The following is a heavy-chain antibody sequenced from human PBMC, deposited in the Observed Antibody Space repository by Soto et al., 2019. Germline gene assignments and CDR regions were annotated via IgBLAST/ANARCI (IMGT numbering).Heavy chain of an antibody. CDR1: GYTFTGYY. J-gene: IGHJ5*02. D-gene: IGHD3-10*01. V-gene: IGHV1-2*02. Sequence: GASVKVSCKASGYTFTGYYMHWVRQAPGQGLEWMGWINPNSGGTNCAQKFQGRVTMTRDTSISTAYMELSRLRSDDTAVYYCARDGTRITMVRGPQGWFDPWGQGTLVTVSS. CDR2: INPNSGGT. CDR3: ARDGTRITMVRGPQGWFDP.